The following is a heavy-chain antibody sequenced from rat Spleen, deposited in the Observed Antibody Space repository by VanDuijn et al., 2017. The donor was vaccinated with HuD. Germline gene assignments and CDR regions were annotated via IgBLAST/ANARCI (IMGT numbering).Heavy chain of an antibody. CDR2: ISYGDSSGHSST. CDR1: GFTFSNYY. V-gene: IGHV5-25*01. J-gene: IGHJ4*01. Sequence: EVQLVESGGGLVQPGRSMKLSCAASGFTFSNYYMAWVRQAPTKGLEWVATISYGDSSGHSSTYYRDSVKGRFTISRDNAKSSLYLQMNSLKSEDTATYYCASSDYYVMDAWGQGASVTVSS. CDR3: ASSDYYVMDA.